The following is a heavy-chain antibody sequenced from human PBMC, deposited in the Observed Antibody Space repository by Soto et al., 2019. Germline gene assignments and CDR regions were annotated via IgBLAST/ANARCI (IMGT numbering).Heavy chain of an antibody. CDR2: IIPIFGTA. D-gene: IGHD6-25*01. J-gene: IGHJ4*02. CDR1: GGTFSSYA. V-gene: IGHV1-69*13. Sequence: SVQVSCKASGGTFSSYAISWLRQAPGQGREWMGGIIPIFGTANYAPKCQGRVTITADESTSTAYMELSSLRSEDTAVYYCARMAGATSGGYHFDYWGQGTLVTV. CDR3: ARMAGATSGGYHFDY.